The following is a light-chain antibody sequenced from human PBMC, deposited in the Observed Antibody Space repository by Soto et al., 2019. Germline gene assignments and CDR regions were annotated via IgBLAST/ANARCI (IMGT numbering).Light chain of an antibody. V-gene: IGKV1-9*01. CDR2: AAS. CDR3: QQLYISPLT. CDR1: QGISSC. J-gene: IGKJ5*01. Sequence: DIQMTQSPSIMSASVGYRVTITFLASQGISSCLAWYQQKPGKAPNLLIYAASTLQSGVPSRVSGGESGTEFTLTISRLQPEDFATYYCQQLYISPLTFGKGTKVEIK.